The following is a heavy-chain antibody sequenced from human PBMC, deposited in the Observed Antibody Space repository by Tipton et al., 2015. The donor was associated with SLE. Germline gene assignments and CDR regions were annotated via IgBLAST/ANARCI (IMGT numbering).Heavy chain of an antibody. V-gene: IGHV3-48*04. D-gene: IGHD3-10*01. J-gene: IGHJ4*02. CDR2: ISGSGSTI. Sequence: SLRLSCAASGFTFSSYAMSWVRQAPGKGLEWVSAISGSGSTIYYADSVKGRFTISRDNAKNSLYLQMNSLRAEDTAVYYCARDPPDYGSGSSWGQGTLVTVSS. CDR1: GFTFSSYA. CDR3: ARDPPDYGSGSS.